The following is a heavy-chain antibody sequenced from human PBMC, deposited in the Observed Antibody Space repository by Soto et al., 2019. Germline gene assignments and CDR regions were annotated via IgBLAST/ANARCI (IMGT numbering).Heavy chain of an antibody. CDR1: GFTFSSYG. J-gene: IGHJ6*02. Sequence: PGGSLRLSCAASGFTFSSYGMHWVRQAPGKGLEWVAVISYDGSNKYYADSVKGRFTISRDNSKNTLYLQMNSLRAEDTAVYYCAKVLGDYDILTGYYADYYYYGMDVWGQGTTVTVSS. D-gene: IGHD3-9*01. CDR2: ISYDGSNK. CDR3: AKVLGDYDILTGYYADYYYYGMDV. V-gene: IGHV3-30*18.